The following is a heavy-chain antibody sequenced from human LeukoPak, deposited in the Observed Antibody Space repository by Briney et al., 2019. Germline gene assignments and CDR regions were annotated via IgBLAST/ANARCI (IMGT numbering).Heavy chain of an antibody. D-gene: IGHD5-24*01. CDR1: GYTFTSYD. V-gene: IGHV1-8*01. Sequence: ASVKVSCKASGYTFTSYDINWVRQAPGQGLEWMGWMNPNSGNTDYAQKFQGRVTMTRNTSISTAYMELSSLRSEDTAVYYCALATPRRRGYYYYYMDVWGKGTTVTVSS. CDR2: MNPNSGNT. CDR3: ALATPRRRGYYYYYMDV. J-gene: IGHJ6*03.